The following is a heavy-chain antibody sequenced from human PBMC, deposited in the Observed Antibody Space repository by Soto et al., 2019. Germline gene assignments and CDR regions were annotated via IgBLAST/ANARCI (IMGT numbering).Heavy chain of an antibody. CDR2: ISGGGDVT. V-gene: IGHV3-11*01. J-gene: IGHJ5*02. D-gene: IGHD1-26*01. Sequence: QVQLVESGGALVKPGGSLRLSCAASGFIFSDYYMTWIRQAPGKGPEWISYISGGGDVTAYAHSVKGRFTISRDNAKRSMYLQMNSLTVENMAVYYCSRDPRLVDSWGQGTLVTVAS. CDR1: GFIFSDYY. CDR3: SRDPRLVDS.